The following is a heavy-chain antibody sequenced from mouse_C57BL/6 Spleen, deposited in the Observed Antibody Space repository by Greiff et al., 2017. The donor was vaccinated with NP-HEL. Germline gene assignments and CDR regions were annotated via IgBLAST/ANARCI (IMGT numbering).Heavy chain of an antibody. D-gene: IGHD2-10*02. CDR2: IYPGDGDT. J-gene: IGHJ3*01. Sequence: VQLQQSGPELVKPGASVTISCKASGYAFSSSWMNWVKQRPGQGLEWIGRIYPGDGDTNYNGKFKGKATLTADKSSSTAYMQLSSLTSEDSAVYFCARDRDLDWFAYWGQGTLVTVSA. CDR3: ARDRDLDWFAY. V-gene: IGHV1-82*01. CDR1: GYAFSSSW.